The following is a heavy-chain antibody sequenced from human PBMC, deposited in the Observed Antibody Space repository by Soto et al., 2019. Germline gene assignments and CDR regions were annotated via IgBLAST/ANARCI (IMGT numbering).Heavy chain of an antibody. CDR2: SIPLFGTA. CDR1: GGTFSNYA. D-gene: IGHD1-1*01. J-gene: IGHJ6*01. V-gene: IGHV1-69*01. Sequence: QVQLVQSGAEVKKPGSSVKVSCKASGGTFSNYAISWVRQAPGQGLEWMGGSIPLFGTANYAQKFQGRVKITADESTSTAYMEMSSLRSKAMTVYYCERERTWTQSLFYYGMDVWGQGSMVNVSS. CDR3: ERERTWTQSLFYYGMDV.